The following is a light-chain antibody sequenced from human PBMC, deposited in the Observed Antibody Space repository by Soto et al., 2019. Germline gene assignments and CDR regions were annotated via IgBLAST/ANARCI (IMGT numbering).Light chain of an antibody. J-gene: IGLJ1*01. Sequence: QSALTQPASVSGSPGQSITISCTGTSSDIGHYDYVSWYQQHPGKAPKPMIYHVTYRPSGVSNRYSGSKSGNSASLTISGLQADDEADYYCCSLTSSHTYVFGSGTNVTVL. V-gene: IGLV2-14*03. CDR2: HVT. CDR1: SSDIGHYDY. CDR3: CSLTSSHTYV.